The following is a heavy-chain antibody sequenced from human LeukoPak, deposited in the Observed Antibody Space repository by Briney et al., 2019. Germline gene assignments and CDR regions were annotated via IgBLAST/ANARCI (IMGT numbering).Heavy chain of an antibody. V-gene: IGHV3-33*01. Sequence: GGSLRLSCAASGFTFSSYGMYWVRQAPGKGLEWVTIIWYDGSNKYYADSVKGRFIISRDNSKNTLYLQMNSLRAEDTAVYYCATVRGCGGDCYYLDYWGQGTLVAVSS. CDR1: GFTFSSYG. J-gene: IGHJ4*02. CDR2: IWYDGSNK. CDR3: ATVRGCGGDCYYLDY. D-gene: IGHD2-21*02.